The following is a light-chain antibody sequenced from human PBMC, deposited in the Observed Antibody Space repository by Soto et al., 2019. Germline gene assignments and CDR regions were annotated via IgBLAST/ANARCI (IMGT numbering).Light chain of an antibody. J-gene: IGKJ1*01. V-gene: IGKV3-20*01. Sequence: EIVLTQSPGTLSLSPGERATLSCRASQSVSSSYLAWYQQNRGQAPRLLIYGASSRATGIPDRFSGSGSGTDFTLTISRLEPEDFAVYYCQQYGRARWTFGQGTKVESK. CDR2: GAS. CDR3: QQYGRARWT. CDR1: QSVSSSY.